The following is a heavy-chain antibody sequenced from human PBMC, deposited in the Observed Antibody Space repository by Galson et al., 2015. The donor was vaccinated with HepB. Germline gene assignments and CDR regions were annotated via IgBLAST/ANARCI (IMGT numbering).Heavy chain of an antibody. CDR1: GYRFIEYG. J-gene: IGHJ4*02. Sequence: SVKVSCKASGYRFIEYGVNWVRQAPGQGLEWMGWIDTNTGHPTYAQGFTGRFVFSLDASVSTAFLQIIDLKAEDTAFYYCAREDWSCSGGSCDLDYWGQGTLVTVSS. CDR2: IDTNTGHP. CDR3: AREDWSCSGGSCDLDY. D-gene: IGHD2-15*01. V-gene: IGHV7-4-1*02.